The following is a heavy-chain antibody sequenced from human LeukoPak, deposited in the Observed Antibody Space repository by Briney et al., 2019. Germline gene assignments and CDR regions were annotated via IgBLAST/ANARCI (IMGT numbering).Heavy chain of an antibody. Sequence: SATLSLTCAVSGGSISSYYWSWIRQPAGKGLEWIGRIHTSGSTNYSPSLKSRVTMSVDTSKNQFSLKLSSVTAADTAVYYCARDRYYYDSSARYFDYWGQGTLVTVSS. CDR2: IHTSGST. CDR3: ARDRYYYDSSARYFDY. V-gene: IGHV4-4*07. J-gene: IGHJ4*02. D-gene: IGHD3-22*01. CDR1: GGSISSYY.